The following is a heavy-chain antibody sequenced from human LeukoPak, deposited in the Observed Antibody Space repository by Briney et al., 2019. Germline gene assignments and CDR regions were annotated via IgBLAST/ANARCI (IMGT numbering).Heavy chain of an antibody. D-gene: IGHD6-6*01. CDR1: EFTFRDSY. J-gene: IGHJ6*03. V-gene: IGHV3-11*04. CDR3: ARMGWAARDWGHYYMDV. Sequence: PGGSLRLSCAASEFTFRDSYMTWVRQAPGKGLDWVSYIGSTGSPIYYADSVKGRFTISRDNAKNSLYLQMNSLRAEDTAVYYCARMGWAARDWGHYYMDVWGKGTTITVSS. CDR2: IGSTGSPI.